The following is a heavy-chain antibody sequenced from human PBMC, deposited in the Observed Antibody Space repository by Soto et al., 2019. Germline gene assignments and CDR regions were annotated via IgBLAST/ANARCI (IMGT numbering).Heavy chain of an antibody. V-gene: IGHV3-7*05. J-gene: IGHJ5*02. CDR2: IKQDGSEK. Sequence: GGSLRLSCAASGFTFSSYWMSWVRQAPGKGLEWVANIKQDGSEKYYVDSVKGRFTISRDNAKNSLYLQMNSLRAEDTAVYYCARERLRFLEWLSELWFDPWGQGTLVTVSS. CDR1: GFTFSSYW. D-gene: IGHD3-3*01. CDR3: ARERLRFLEWLSELWFDP.